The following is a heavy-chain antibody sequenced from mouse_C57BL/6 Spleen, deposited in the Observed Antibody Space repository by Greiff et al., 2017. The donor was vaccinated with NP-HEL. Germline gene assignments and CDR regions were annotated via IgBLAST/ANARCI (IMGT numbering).Heavy chain of an antibody. CDR3: LYDSNYDWYFDV. CDR1: GYAFSSYW. D-gene: IGHD2-5*01. Sequence: QVQLQQSGAELVKPGASVKISCKASGYAFSSYWMNWVKQRPGKGLEWIGQIYPGDGDTNYNGKFKGKATLTADKSSSTAYMQLSSLTSEDSAVYFCLYDSNYDWYFDVWGTGTTVTVSS. J-gene: IGHJ1*03. CDR2: IYPGDGDT. V-gene: IGHV1-80*01.